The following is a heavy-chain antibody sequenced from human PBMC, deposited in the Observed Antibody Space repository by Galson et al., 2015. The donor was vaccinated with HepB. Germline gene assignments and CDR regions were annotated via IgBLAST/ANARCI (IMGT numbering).Heavy chain of an antibody. J-gene: IGHJ6*02. V-gene: IGHV2-70*11. CDR2: IDWDDDK. D-gene: IGHD6-13*01. CDR1: GFSLRTSGMC. CDR3: ARMGVQDEAAAGMDV. Sequence: PALVKPPQTLTLTCTFSGFSLRTSGMCVSWIRQPPGKALEWLARIDWDDDKYYSTSLKTRLTISKDTSKNQVVLTMTNMDPVDTTTYYCARMGVQDEAAAGMDVWGQGTTVTVSS.